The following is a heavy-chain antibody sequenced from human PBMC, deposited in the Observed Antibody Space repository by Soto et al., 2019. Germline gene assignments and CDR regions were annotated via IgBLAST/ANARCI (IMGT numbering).Heavy chain of an antibody. CDR1: GFTYSTYA. V-gene: IGHV3-23*01. Sequence: EVQLLESGGGLVQPGGSLRLSCAASGFTYSTYAMSWVRQAPGKGLEWVSAISDSGGSTYYADSVKGRFTISRENSNNPLYLPMNSLRDGDTAVYYCAKGGAYYYGSGGWGQGTLVTVSS. CDR3: AKGGAYYYGSGG. CDR2: ISDSGGST. J-gene: IGHJ4*02. D-gene: IGHD3-10*01.